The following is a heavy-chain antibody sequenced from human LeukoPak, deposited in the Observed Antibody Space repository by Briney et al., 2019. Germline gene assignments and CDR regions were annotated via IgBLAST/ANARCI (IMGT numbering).Heavy chain of an antibody. V-gene: IGHV1-69*13. D-gene: IGHD3-22*01. CDR2: LIPIFGTA. CDR1: GGTFSSYA. Sequence: SVKVSCKASGGTFSSYAISWVRQAPGQGLEWMGGLIPIFGTANYAQKFQGRVTITADESTSTAYMELSSLRSEDTAVYYCARGLPGYYDSSGSPGDYWGQGTLVTVSS. CDR3: ARGLPGYYDSSGSPGDY. J-gene: IGHJ4*02.